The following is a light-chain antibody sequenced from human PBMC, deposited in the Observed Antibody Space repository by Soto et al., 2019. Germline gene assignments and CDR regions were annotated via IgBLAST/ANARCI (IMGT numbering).Light chain of an antibody. CDR2: AAS. J-gene: IGKJ1*01. CDR3: QHYNNWPLT. V-gene: IGKV3-15*01. Sequence: EMVLRHHPCTLSLSPGARATLSCRASQSISRNLAWYQQKPGQAPRLLIYAASTRATGLPARFSGSGSGTEFTLTISSLQSEDFAVYSCQHYNNWPLTFGQGTKV. CDR1: QSISRN.